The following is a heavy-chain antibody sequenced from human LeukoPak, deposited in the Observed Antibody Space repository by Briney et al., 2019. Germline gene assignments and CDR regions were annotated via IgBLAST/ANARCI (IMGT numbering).Heavy chain of an antibody. D-gene: IGHD3-22*01. CDR2: ISWDSGSI. J-gene: IGHJ3*02. CDR3: AKDMDYYDSSGYLVGAFDI. V-gene: IGHV3-9*01. CDR1: GFTFSTYG. Sequence: ALRLSCAASGFTFSTYGMHWVRQAPGKGLEWVSGISWDSGSIAYADSVKGRFTISRDNAKSSLYLQMNSLRAEDTALYYCAKDMDYYDSSGYLVGAFDIWGQGTMVTVSS.